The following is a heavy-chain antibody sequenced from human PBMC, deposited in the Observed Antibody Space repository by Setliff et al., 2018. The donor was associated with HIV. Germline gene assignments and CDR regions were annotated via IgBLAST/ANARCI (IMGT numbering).Heavy chain of an antibody. V-gene: IGHV4-34*01. D-gene: IGHD1-26*01. CDR3: ARGGGPTTAYYD. CDR1: GGSLSSYY. Sequence: NPSETLSLTCDGYGGSLSSYYWTWIRQAPGKGLEWIGEINPSGSPDYNPSLKSRVTTSVDTSRKQSSLKLKSVTVADTAVYFCARGGGPTTAYYDWGQGTQVTVSS. CDR2: INPSGSP. J-gene: IGHJ4*02.